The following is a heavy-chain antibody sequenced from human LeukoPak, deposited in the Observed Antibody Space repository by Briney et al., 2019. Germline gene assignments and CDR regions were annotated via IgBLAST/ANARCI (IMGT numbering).Heavy chain of an antibody. CDR3: ARDRRPDPYYFDY. Sequence: GGSLRLSCAASGFTFSSYWMSWVRQAPGKGLEWVANIKQDGSEKYYVDSVKGRFTISRDNAKNSLYLQMNSLRAEDTAVYYCARDRRPDPYYFDYWGQGTLVTVSS. J-gene: IGHJ4*02. CDR2: IKQDGSEK. CDR1: GFTFSSYW. V-gene: IGHV3-7*03. D-gene: IGHD2-2*01.